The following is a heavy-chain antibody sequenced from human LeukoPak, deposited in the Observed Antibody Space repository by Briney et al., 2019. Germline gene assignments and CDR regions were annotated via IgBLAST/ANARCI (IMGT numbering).Heavy chain of an antibody. CDR3: ARTLLRFLEGSYYYYMDA. V-gene: IGHV3-21*01. J-gene: IGHJ6*03. CDR1: GFTFSSYS. D-gene: IGHD3-3*01. CDR2: ISSSSSYI. Sequence: GGSLRLSCAASGFTFSSYSMNWVRQAPGKGLEWVSSISSSSSYIYYADSVKGRFTISRDNAKNSLYLQMNSLRAEDTAVYYCARTLLRFLEGSYYYYMDAWGKGDTVTVSS.